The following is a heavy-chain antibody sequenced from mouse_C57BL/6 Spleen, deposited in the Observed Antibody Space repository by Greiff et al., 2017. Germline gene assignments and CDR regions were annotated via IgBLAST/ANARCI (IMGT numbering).Heavy chain of an antibody. V-gene: IGHV1-15*01. CDR2: IDPETGGT. Sequence: QVQLQQSGAELVRPGASVTLSCKASGYTFTDYEMHWVKQTPVHGLEWIGAIDPETGGTASNQKFKGKAILTADKSSSTAYMELRSLTSEDSAVYYCTRDSDYGSSAYYAMDYWGQGTSVTVSS. J-gene: IGHJ4*01. CDR1: GYTFTDYE. CDR3: TRDSDYGSSAYYAMDY. D-gene: IGHD1-1*01.